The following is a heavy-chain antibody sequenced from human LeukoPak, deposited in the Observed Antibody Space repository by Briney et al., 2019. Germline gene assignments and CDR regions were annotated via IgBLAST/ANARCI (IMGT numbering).Heavy chain of an antibody. CDR2: INPNSGGT. Sequence: ASVTVSFKSSGYTFTGYYMHWVRQAPGQGLEWMGWINPNSGGTNYAQTFQGRVTMTRDTSISTAYMELGRLRSDDTAVYYCERVTPDVLRFLEWEGGAFDIWGQGTMVTVSS. CDR3: ERVTPDVLRFLEWEGGAFDI. D-gene: IGHD3-3*01. J-gene: IGHJ3*02. V-gene: IGHV1-2*02. CDR1: GYTFTGYY.